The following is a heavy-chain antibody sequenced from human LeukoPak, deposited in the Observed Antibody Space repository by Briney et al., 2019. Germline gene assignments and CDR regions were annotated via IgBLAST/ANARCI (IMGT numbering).Heavy chain of an antibody. D-gene: IGHD4-23*01. CDR2: ISYDGSNK. Sequence: GGSLRLSCAASGFTVSSNYMCWVRQAPGKGLEWVAVISYDGSNKYYADSVKGRFTISRDNSKNTLYLQMNSLRAEDTAVYYCAKSISYGGNSVFFDYGGQGTLVTVS. CDR3: AKSISYGGNSVFFDY. CDR1: GFTVSSNY. J-gene: IGHJ4*02. V-gene: IGHV3-30*18.